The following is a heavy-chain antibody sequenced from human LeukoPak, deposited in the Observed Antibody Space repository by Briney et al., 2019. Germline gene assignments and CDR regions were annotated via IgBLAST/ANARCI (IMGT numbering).Heavy chain of an antibody. CDR3: AKDLGLLPQYFQH. V-gene: IGHV3-9*01. J-gene: IGHJ1*01. CDR1: GLTFDDYA. D-gene: IGHD2-15*01. CDR2: ISWNSGSI. Sequence: GRSLRLSCAASGLTFDDYAMHWVRQAPGKGLEWVSGISWNSGSIGYADSVKGRFTISRDNAKNSLYLQMNSLRAEDTALYYCAKDLGLLPQYFQHWGQGTLVTVSS.